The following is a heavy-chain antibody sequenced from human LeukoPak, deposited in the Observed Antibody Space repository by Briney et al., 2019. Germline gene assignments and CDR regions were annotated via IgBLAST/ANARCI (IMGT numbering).Heavy chain of an antibody. CDR3: ARRYDGFDY. J-gene: IGHJ4*02. D-gene: IGHD3-3*01. CDR1: GLTFSSYA. Sequence: PGGSLRLSCAASGLTFSSYAIHWVRQAPGKGLEWVAVISYDGSNKYYADSVKGRFSISRDNSKNTLYLQMNSLRADDTAVYYCARRYDGFDYWGQGTLVTVSS. CDR2: ISYDGSNK. V-gene: IGHV3-30-3*01.